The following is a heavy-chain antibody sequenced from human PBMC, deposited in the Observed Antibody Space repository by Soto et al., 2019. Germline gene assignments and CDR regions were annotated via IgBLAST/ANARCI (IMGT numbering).Heavy chain of an antibody. CDR3: ARLGGSSSDYYYGMDV. CDR2: IIPIFGTA. Sequence: GASVKVSCKASGGTFSSYAFSWVRQAPGQGLEWMGGIIPIFGTANYAQKFQGRVTITADESTSTAYMELSSLRSEDTAVYYCARLGGSSSDYYYGMDVWGQGTTVTVSS. V-gene: IGHV1-69*13. J-gene: IGHJ6*02. D-gene: IGHD6-6*01. CDR1: GGTFSSYA.